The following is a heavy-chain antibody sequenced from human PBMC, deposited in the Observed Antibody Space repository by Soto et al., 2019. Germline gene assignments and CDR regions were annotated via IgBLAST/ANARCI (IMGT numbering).Heavy chain of an antibody. CDR2: IIPILGIA. CDR3: ARVIAARPNYYYYMDV. CDR1: GGTFSSYT. Sequence: ASVKVSCKASGGTFSSYTISWVRQAPGQGLEWMGRIIPILGIANYAQKFQGRVTITADKSTSTAYMELSSLRSEDTAVYYCARVIAARPNYYYYMDVWGKGTTVNVSS. D-gene: IGHD6-6*01. V-gene: IGHV1-69*02. J-gene: IGHJ6*03.